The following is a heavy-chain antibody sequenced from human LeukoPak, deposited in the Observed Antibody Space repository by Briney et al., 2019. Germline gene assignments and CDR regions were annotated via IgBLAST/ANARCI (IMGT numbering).Heavy chain of an antibody. D-gene: IGHD1-14*01. CDR3: ARRAGIYSHPYDY. J-gene: IGHJ4*02. CDR1: ELSVSTNC. Sequence: PGGSLRPSCAASELSVSTNCMTWVRQAPGKGLEWVSFIYSDGSTYYADSVRGRFTISIDNSKNTVYLQMNSLRAEDTAVYYCARRAGIYSHPYDYWGQGTLVTVSS. V-gene: IGHV3-53*01. CDR2: IYSDGST.